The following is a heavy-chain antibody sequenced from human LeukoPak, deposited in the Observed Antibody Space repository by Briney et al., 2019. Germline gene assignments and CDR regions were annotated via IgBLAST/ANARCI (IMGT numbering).Heavy chain of an antibody. CDR3: ARRYCSGGICYYFDS. V-gene: IGHV4-39*01. D-gene: IGHD2-15*01. CDR2: IFYSGST. CDR1: GGSISSGSHH. Sequence: SETLSLTCTVSGGSISSGSHHWGWIRQPPGKGLEWIATIFYSGSTYYNPSLNSRVTISVDTSRNQLSLKLSSVTAADTAVFYCARRYCSGGICYYFDSWGQGTLVTVSS. J-gene: IGHJ4*02.